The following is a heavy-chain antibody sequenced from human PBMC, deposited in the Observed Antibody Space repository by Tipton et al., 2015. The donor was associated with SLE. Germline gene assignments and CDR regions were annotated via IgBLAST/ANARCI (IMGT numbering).Heavy chain of an antibody. V-gene: IGHV4-59*01. CDR2: IYYSGIT. Sequence: LRLSCTVSGFTFADYTFSWVRQAPGKGLEWVGYIYYSGITNYNPSLYGRVSISVDTSRNQFSLRLSSVTAADTAVYFCTRSLYNTNWFWFDPWGQGTLVIVSS. D-gene: IGHD6-13*01. CDR1: GFTFADYT. J-gene: IGHJ5*02. CDR3: TRSLYNTNWFWFDP.